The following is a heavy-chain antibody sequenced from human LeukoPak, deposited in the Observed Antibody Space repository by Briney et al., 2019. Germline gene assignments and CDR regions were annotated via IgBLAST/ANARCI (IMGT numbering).Heavy chain of an antibody. J-gene: IGHJ4*02. CDR1: GFTFSHYG. CDR3: ARQDHGPDY. CDR2: INKDGSEK. V-gene: IGHV3-7*01. Sequence: GGSLRLSCATSGFTFSHYGMHWVRQAPGKGLEWVANINKDGSEKNYVDSVRGRFTISRDNARNSLYLQMNYVRPEDTAVYYCARQDHGPDYWGQGTLVTVSS. D-gene: IGHD1-14*01.